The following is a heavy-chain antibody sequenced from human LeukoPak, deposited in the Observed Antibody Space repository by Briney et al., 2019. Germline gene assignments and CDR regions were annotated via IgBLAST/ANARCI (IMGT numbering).Heavy chain of an antibody. CDR2: ISGSGGRT. CDR1: GFTFSSYA. CDR3: AKVGYGRRFDY. J-gene: IGHJ4*02. V-gene: IGHV3-23*01. Sequence: GWSLRLSCPASGFTFSSYAMSWVRQAPGRGVEWVSAISGSGGRTYYADSVKGGFTISRHNSKSTLYLQMNSLRAEDTAVSYCAKVGYGRRFDYWGQGTLVTVSS. D-gene: IGHD2-8*01.